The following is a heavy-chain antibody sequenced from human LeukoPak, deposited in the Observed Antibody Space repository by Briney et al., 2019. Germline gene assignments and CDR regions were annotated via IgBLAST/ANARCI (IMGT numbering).Heavy chain of an antibody. D-gene: IGHD4-17*01. CDR3: ARDSVPPTYYGDYETYYYYGMDV. J-gene: IGHJ6*02. CDR2: ISGSDGST. Sequence: GGSLRLSCAASGFTFSSYAMSWVRQAPGKGLEWVSAISGSDGSTYYADSVKGRFTISRDNSKNTLYLQMNSLRAEDTAVYYCARDSVPPTYYGDYETYYYYGMDVWGQGTTVTVSS. CDR1: GFTFSSYA. V-gene: IGHV3-23*01.